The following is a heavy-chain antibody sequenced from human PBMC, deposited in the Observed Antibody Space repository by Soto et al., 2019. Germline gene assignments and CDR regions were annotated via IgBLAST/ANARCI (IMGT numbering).Heavy chain of an antibody. CDR2: IYYSGST. V-gene: IGHV4-59*01. CDR1: GGSISSYY. D-gene: IGHD3-10*01. J-gene: IGHJ5*02. Sequence: QVQLQESGPGLVKPSETLSLTCTVSGGSISSYYWSWIRQPPGKGLEWIGYIYYSGSTNYNPSLKSRVTISVDTSKNQFSLKLSCVTAADTAVYYCARELFGRSVWFDPWGQGTLVTVSS. CDR3: ARELFGRSVWFDP.